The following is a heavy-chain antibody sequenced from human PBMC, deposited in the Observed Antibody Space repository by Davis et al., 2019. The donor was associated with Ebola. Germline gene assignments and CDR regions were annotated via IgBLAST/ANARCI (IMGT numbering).Heavy chain of an antibody. D-gene: IGHD3-10*01. CDR2: ISYDGNKK. J-gene: IGHJ5*02. Sequence: GESLKISCVGSGFTFTTYAMHWIRQAPGTGLEWVSLISYDGNKKFYTDSVKGRFTISSDNSKNTLYLQMDGLRAEDTAAYYCARDPTNYGSEDYFARNHFDLWGQGTLVTVSS. CDR1: GFTFTTYA. V-gene: IGHV3-30-3*01. CDR3: ARDPTNYGSEDYFARNHFDL.